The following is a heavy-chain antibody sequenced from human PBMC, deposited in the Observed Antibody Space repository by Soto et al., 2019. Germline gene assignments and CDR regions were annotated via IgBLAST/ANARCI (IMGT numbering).Heavy chain of an antibody. CDR1: GYTFTGYY. J-gene: IGHJ6*02. CDR3: AREVQLDNYYYYGMDV. V-gene: IGHV1-2*04. D-gene: IGHD6-6*01. Sequence: ASVKVSCKASGYTFTGYYMHWVRQAPGQGLEWMGWINPNSGGTNYAQKFQGWVTMTRDTSISTAYMELSRLRSDDTAVYYCAREVQLDNYYYYGMDVWGQGTTVPVSS. CDR2: INPNSGGT.